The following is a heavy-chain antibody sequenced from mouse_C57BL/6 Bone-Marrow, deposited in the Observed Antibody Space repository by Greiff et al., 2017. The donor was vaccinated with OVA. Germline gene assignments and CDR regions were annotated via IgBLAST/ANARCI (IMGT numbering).Heavy chain of an antibody. CDR3: AKLYGNYEGFDY. CDR2: IFPGSGST. V-gene: IGHV1-75*01. D-gene: IGHD2-1*01. CDR1: GYTFTDYY. J-gene: IGHJ2*01. Sequence: QLKQSGPELVKPGASVKISCKASGYTFTDYYINWVKQRPGQGLEWIGWIFPGSGSTYYNEKFKGKATLTVDKSSSTAYMLLSSLTSEDSAVYFCAKLYGNYEGFDYWGQGTTLTVSS.